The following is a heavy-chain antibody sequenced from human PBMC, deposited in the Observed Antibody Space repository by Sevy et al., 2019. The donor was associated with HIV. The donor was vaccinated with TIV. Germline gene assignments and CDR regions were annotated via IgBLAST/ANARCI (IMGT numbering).Heavy chain of an antibody. V-gene: IGHV3-23*01. D-gene: IGHD2-15*01. J-gene: IGHJ4*02. CDR2: ISGGSI. CDR1: GFTFSIHA. Sequence: GGSLRLSCAASGFTFSIHAMSWVRQAPGKGLEWVRVISGGSIQYADSVKGRFSISRDNSKNTLFLQMNSLGTDDTAVYYSVKCRWDIVQLPDYCGQRSLVTVYS. CDR3: VKCRWDIVQLPDY.